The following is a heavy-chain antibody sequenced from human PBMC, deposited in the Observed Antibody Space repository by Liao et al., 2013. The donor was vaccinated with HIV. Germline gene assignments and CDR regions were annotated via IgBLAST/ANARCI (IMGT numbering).Heavy chain of an antibody. J-gene: IGHJ3*02. D-gene: IGHD1-26*01. CDR3: AGEVDEGAFDM. V-gene: IGHV4-59*01. CDR2: LSLGGRS. Sequence: QVQLQESGPGLVKPSETLSLTCTVSGDSINNYHWSWIRQPPGKGLEWMGYLSLGGRSKYNPSLKGRVTISVDRSKNQFSLKLKSVTAADSAVYYCAGEVDEGAFDMWGQGTMVVVSS. CDR1: GDSINNYH.